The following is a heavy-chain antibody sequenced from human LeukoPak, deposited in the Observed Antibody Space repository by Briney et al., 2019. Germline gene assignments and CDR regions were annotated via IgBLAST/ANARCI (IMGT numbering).Heavy chain of an antibody. CDR1: GGSFSGYY. D-gene: IGHD3-22*01. CDR3: ARGTDSSGSDTFDP. V-gene: IGHV4-34*01. J-gene: IGHJ5*02. CDR2: INHSGST. Sequence: SETLSLTCAVYGGSFSGYYWSWIRQPPGKGLEWIGEINHSGSTNYNPSLKSRVTISVDTSKNQFSLRLSSVTAADTAVYYCARGTDSSGSDTFDPWGQGTLVTVSS.